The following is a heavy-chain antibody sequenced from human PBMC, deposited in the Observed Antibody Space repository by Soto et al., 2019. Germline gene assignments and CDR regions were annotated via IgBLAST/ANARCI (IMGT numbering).Heavy chain of an antibody. D-gene: IGHD1-26*01. Sequence: GGSLRLSCAASGFTFSSYAMSWVRQAPGKGLEWVSAISGSGDSTYYADSVKGRFTISRDNSKNTLYLQMNSLRAEDTAVYYCAKAQVGATGLYFDYWGQGTLVTVSS. V-gene: IGHV3-23*01. CDR3: AKAQVGATGLYFDY. CDR1: GFTFSSYA. J-gene: IGHJ4*02. CDR2: ISGSGDST.